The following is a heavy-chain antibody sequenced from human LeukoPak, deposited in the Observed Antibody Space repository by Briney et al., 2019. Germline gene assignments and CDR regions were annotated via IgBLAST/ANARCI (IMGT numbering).Heavy chain of an antibody. V-gene: IGHV1-18*01. CDR3: ARERIGTRGVFDY. J-gene: IGHJ4*02. D-gene: IGHD3-10*01. Sequence: MFQGSVTMTTDTSTTTAYMELRSLRSDDTAVYYCARERIGTRGVFDYWGQGTLVTVSS.